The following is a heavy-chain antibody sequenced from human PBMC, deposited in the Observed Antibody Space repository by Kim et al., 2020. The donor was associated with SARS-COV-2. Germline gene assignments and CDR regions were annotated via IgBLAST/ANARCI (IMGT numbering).Heavy chain of an antibody. D-gene: IGHD6-13*01. CDR1: GFTFSDYY. J-gene: IGHJ4*02. V-gene: IGHV3-11*05. CDR3: AREEGIAAAGLDY. CDR2: ISSSSSYT. Sequence: GGSLRLSCAASGFTFSDYYMSWIRQAPGKGLEWVSYISSSSSYTNYADSVKGRFTISRDNAKNSLYLQMNSLRAEDTAVYYCAREEGIAAAGLDYWGQGTLVTVSS.